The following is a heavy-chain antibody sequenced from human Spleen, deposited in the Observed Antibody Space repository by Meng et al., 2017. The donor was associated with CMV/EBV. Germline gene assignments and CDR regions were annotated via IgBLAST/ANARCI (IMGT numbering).Heavy chain of an antibody. V-gene: IGHV3-48*03. Sequence: GGSLRLSCAASGFSFSSYEMNWVRQAPGKGLEWVSYISSSGYTIYYADSVKGRFTISRDNAKNSLYLQMNTLRAEDTAVYYCARDASPVVPVAMVRYYYYPMDVWGQGTTVTVSS. D-gene: IGHD2-2*01. CDR1: GFSFSSYE. CDR3: ARDASPVVPVAMVRYYYYPMDV. J-gene: IGHJ6*02. CDR2: ISSSGYTI.